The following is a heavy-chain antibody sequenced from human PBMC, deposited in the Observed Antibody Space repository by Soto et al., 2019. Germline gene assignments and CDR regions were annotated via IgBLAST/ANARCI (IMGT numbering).Heavy chain of an antibody. D-gene: IGHD2-2*01. CDR3: ATAISSPFSNFDY. Sequence: EVQLVQSGGYLVQPGGSLRLSCVASGFTFSTYWRTWVRQAPGMGLEWVAGIKEDGSEEVYVDSVKGRFSISRDNAKTSLYLQLTSLRAEDTAVYYCATAISSPFSNFDYWGQGSLVTVSS. CDR2: IKEDGSEE. J-gene: IGHJ4*02. V-gene: IGHV3-7*01. CDR1: GFTFSTYW.